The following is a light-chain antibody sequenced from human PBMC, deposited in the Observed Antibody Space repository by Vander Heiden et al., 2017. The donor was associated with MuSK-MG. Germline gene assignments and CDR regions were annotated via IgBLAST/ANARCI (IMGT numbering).Light chain of an antibody. CDR1: SSDVGGYNY. CDR3: SSYTSSSTPLYG. V-gene: IGLV2-14*04. J-gene: IGLJ1*01. CDR2: DVS. Sequence: GQSITISCTGTSSDVGGYNYVSWYQQHPGKAPKLMIYDVSNRPSGVSNRFSGSKSGNTASLTISGLQAEDEADYYCSSYTSSSTPLYGFGTGTKVTVL.